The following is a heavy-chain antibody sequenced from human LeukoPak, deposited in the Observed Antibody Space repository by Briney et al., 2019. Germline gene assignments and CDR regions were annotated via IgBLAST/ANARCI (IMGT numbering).Heavy chain of an antibody. V-gene: IGHV3-9*01. CDR3: ATLVGARGFDY. J-gene: IGHJ4*02. D-gene: IGHD1-26*01. CDR1: GFTFDDYA. Sequence: GGSLRLSCAASGFTFDDYAMHWVRQAPGKGLEGVSGISWNSGSIGYADSVKGRFTISRDNAKNSLYLQMNSLRAEDTALYYCATLVGARGFDYWGQGTLVTVSS. CDR2: ISWNSGSI.